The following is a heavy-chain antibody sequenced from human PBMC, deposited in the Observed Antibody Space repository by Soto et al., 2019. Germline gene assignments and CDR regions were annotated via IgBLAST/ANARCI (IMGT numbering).Heavy chain of an antibody. CDR2: INSDGTIT. Sequence: EVQLVESGGDFVQPGGSLRLSCVASGFAFSSHWMYWVRQAPGKGLVWVSRINSDGTITTYADSVKGRFTISRDNAKNALYLQMSSLRVEDAALYYCVRGPEQYSCCGLDVWGEGTTVIVSA. D-gene: IGHD6-19*01. J-gene: IGHJ6*04. CDR1: GFAFSSHW. CDR3: VRGPEQYSCCGLDV. V-gene: IGHV3-74*01.